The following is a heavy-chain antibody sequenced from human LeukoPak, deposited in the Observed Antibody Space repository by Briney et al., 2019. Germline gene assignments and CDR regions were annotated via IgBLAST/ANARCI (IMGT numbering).Heavy chain of an antibody. CDR2: INHSGST. CDR1: GGSFSGYY. Sequence: SETLSPTCAVYGGSFSGYYWSWIRQPPGKGLEWIGEINHSGSTNYNPSLKSRVTISVDTSKNQFSLKLSSVTAADTAVYYCARGLHFDRGAVAIYWGQGTLVTVSS. J-gene: IGHJ4*02. V-gene: IGHV4-34*01. CDR3: ARGLHFDRGAVAIY. D-gene: IGHD6-19*01.